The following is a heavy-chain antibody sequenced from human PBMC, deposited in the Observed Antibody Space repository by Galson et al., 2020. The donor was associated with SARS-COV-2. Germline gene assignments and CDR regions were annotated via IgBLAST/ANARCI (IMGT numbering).Heavy chain of an antibody. CDR3: ATGDVWFES. D-gene: IGHD7-27*01. CDR1: GFTLSNKE. CDR2: ISMSGITI. Sequence: GGSLRLSCAASGFTLSNKEMNGVRQAPGKGLNWLSYISMSGITIYYADSVKGRFTISRDNAENSLYLQMNSLRAEDTGIYYCATGDVWFESWGQGTLVTVSS. V-gene: IGHV3-48*03. J-gene: IGHJ5*01.